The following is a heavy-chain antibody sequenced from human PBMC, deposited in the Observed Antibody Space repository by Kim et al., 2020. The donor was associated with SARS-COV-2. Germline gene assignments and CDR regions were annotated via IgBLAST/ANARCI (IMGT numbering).Heavy chain of an antibody. Sequence: GGSLRLSCAASGFTFSDYYMSWIRQAPGKGLEWVSYISSSSSYTNYADSVKGRFTISRDNAKNSLYLQMNSLRAEDTAVYYCARDFKWWELHPSYFDYWGQGTLVTVSS. D-gene: IGHD1-26*01. V-gene: IGHV3-11*05. J-gene: IGHJ4*02. CDR3: ARDFKWWELHPSYFDY. CDR1: GFTFSDYY. CDR2: ISSSSSYT.